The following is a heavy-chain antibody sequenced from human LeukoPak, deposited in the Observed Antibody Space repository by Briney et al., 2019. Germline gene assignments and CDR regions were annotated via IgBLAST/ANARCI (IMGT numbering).Heavy chain of an antibody. CDR1: GFTFSSYA. J-gene: IGHJ6*03. D-gene: IGHD4-17*01. CDR3: ARALVATVTHYYYYMDV. CDR2: ISGSGGST. V-gene: IGHV3-23*01. Sequence: GSLRLSCAASGFTFSSYAMSWVRQAPGKGLEWVSAISGSGGSTYYADSVKGRFTISRDNSKNTLYLQMNSLRAEDTAVYYCARALVATVTHYYYYMDVWGKGTTVTISS.